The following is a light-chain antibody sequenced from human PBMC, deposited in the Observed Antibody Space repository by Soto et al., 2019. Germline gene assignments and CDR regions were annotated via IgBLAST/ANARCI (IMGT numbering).Light chain of an antibody. V-gene: IGKV3-20*01. CDR2: GAS. CDR1: QNVRSNY. CDR3: QQYGNSPPLS. Sequence: EIVFTQSPCTLSLSPGERATLSCRASQNVRSNYLGWYQQKPGQAPRLLIYGASSRATGIPDRFSGSGSGTDFTLTISRLEPEDFAVYYCQQYGNSPPLSFGGGTKVDIK. J-gene: IGKJ4*01.